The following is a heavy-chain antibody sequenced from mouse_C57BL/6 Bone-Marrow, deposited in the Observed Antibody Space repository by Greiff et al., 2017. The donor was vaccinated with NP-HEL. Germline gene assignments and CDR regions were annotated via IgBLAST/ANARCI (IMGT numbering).Heavy chain of an antibody. CDR1: GFTFSDYY. Sequence: EVKLVESGGGLVQPGGSLKLSCAASGFTFSDYYMYWVRQTPEKRLEWVAYISNGGGSTYYPDTVKGRFTISRDNAKNTLYLQMSRLKSEDAAMYYCARRGNCVDYYAMDYWGQGTSVTVSS. CDR2: ISNGGGST. V-gene: IGHV5-12*01. D-gene: IGHD2-1*01. J-gene: IGHJ4*01. CDR3: ARRGNCVDYYAMDY.